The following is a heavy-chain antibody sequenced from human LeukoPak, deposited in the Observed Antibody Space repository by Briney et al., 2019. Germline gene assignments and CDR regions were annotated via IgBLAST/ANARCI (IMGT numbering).Heavy chain of an antibody. CDR2: VYHTGAT. Sequence: SETLSLTCGVSGYSISIGYFWVWIRQPPGKGLEWIGSVYHTGATYYNPSLRSPVTISVDTSKNQFSLELNSVTAADTAVYYCARDLGLTISANWLDPWGQGTLVTVSS. V-gene: IGHV4-38-2*02. CDR1: GYSISIGYF. CDR3: ARDLGLTISANWLDP. D-gene: IGHD3-3*01. J-gene: IGHJ5*02.